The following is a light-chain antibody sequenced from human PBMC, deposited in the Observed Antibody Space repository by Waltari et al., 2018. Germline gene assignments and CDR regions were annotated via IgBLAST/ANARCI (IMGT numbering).Light chain of an antibody. J-gene: IGKJ4*01. Sequence: DIQMTQSPSTLSASVGDRVTITCRASQSISSWLAWYQQKPGKAPNLLIYNASSLESGVPSRISGSGSGTEFTLTISSLQPDDCATYYCQQYNSYPFTFGGGTKVEIK. CDR3: QQYNSYPFT. CDR2: NAS. CDR1: QSISSW. V-gene: IGKV1-5*03.